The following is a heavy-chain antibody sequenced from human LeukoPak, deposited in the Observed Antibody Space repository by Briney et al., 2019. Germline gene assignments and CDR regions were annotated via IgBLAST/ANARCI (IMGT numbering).Heavy chain of an antibody. Sequence: GGSLRLSCAASGLTVSSNYMSWVRQAPGKGLEWVSVIYSGGTTYYADSVKGRFTISRDNSKNTVDLQMNNLRGEDTAVYYCARDRGSGYSNWFDHWGQGTLVTVSA. CDR3: ARDRGSGYSNWFDH. D-gene: IGHD3-22*01. CDR1: GLTVSSNY. CDR2: IYSGGTT. J-gene: IGHJ5*02. V-gene: IGHV3-66*01.